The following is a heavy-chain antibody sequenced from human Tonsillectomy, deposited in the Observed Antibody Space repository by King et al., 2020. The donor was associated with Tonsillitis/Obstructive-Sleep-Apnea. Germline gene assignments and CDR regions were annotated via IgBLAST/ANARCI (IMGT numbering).Heavy chain of an antibody. CDR3: MKDFCSGYSLGNYFDY. CDR2: ISNNGGST. J-gene: IGHJ4*02. Sequence: VQLVESGGGLVQPGGSLRLSCSASGFTFSSYAMHWVRQAPGKGLEYVSTISNNGGSTYYADSVKGRFTISRDNSKNTLYLQVSSLSAEDTAVYYCMKDFCSGYSLGNYFDYWGQGPLVTLSS. CDR1: GFTFSSYA. D-gene: IGHD3-3*01. V-gene: IGHV3-64D*06.